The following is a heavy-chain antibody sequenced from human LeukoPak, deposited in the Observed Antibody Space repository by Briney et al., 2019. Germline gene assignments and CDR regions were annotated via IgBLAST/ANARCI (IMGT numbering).Heavy chain of an antibody. V-gene: IGHV4-39*01. CDR1: GDSISSDDYS. D-gene: IGHD3-22*01. J-gene: IGHJ4*02. CDR2: IYPSGST. Sequence: SETLSLTCTVSGDSISSDDYSWGWIRQPPGKGLEWIGSIYPSGSTSYNPSLKTRLIISVDTSKSQFSLRLSSVTAADTAVYYCARSSSGYHGDHWGQGTLVTVSP. CDR3: ARSSSGYHGDH.